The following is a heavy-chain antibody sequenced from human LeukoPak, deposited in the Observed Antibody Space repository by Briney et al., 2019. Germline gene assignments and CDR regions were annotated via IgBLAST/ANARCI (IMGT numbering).Heavy chain of an antibody. CDR1: GFTFRSNA. CDR2: IQYDGNEK. Sequence: GGSLRLSCAASGFTFRSNAMHWVRQAPGKGLEWVTFIQYDGNEKYYADSVKGRFTISRDNSKSTLYLQMNSLRVEDTALYYCARGRDRRGYFDYWGQGTLVTVSS. J-gene: IGHJ4*02. D-gene: IGHD1-26*01. V-gene: IGHV3-30*02. CDR3: ARGRDRRGYFDY.